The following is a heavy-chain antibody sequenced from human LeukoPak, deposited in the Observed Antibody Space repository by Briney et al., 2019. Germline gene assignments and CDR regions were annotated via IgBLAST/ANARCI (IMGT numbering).Heavy chain of an antibody. CDR1: GFTVSGNY. Sequence: PGGSLRLSCAASGFTVSGNYMSWVRQAPGKGLEWVSVIYSGGNTYYADSVKGRFTISRDNSKSTLYLQMNSLRAEDTAIYYCAKESKNCGADCYALNDWWGQGTLVTVSS. J-gene: IGHJ4*02. D-gene: IGHD2-21*02. CDR3: AKESKNCGADCYALNDW. V-gene: IGHV3-66*01. CDR2: IYSGGNT.